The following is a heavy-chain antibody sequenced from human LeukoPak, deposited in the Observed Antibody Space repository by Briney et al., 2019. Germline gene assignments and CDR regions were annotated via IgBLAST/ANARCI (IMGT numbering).Heavy chain of an antibody. CDR2: IYYSGST. CDR1: VGSISSSSYY. D-gene: IGHD5-24*01. Sequence: PSETLSLTCTVSVGSISSSSYYWGWIRQPPGKGLEWIGNIYYSGSTYYNPSLKSRVTISVDTSKNQFSLKLSSVTAADTAVYYCARDGYNPIDYWGQGTLVTVSS. V-gene: IGHV4-39*02. CDR3: ARDGYNPIDY. J-gene: IGHJ4*02.